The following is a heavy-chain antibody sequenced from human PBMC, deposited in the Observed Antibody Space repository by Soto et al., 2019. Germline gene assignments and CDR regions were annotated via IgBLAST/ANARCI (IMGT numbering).Heavy chain of an antibody. CDR1: GFTFSSYG. J-gene: IGHJ4*02. Sequence: PGGSLRLSCAASGFTFSSYGMHWVRQAPGKGLEWVAVIWYDGSNKYYADSVKGRFTISRDNSKNTLYLQMNSLRAEDTAVYYCARDYEQLVPAPGYWGQGTLVTVSS. CDR2: IWYDGSNK. CDR3: ARDYEQLVPAPGY. D-gene: IGHD6-13*01. V-gene: IGHV3-33*01.